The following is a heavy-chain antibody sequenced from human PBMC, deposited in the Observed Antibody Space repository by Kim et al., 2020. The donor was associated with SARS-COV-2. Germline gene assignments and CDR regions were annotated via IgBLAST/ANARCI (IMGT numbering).Heavy chain of an antibody. V-gene: IGHV3-66*01. Sequence: GGSLRLSCAASGFTVSSNYMSWVRQAPGKGLEWVSVIYSGGSTYYADSVKGRFTISRDNSKNTLYLQMNSLRAEDTAVYYCARDLRYFDWLSNRPYYYYGMDVWGQGTTVTVSS. CDR2: IYSGGST. J-gene: IGHJ6*02. CDR1: GFTVSSNY. CDR3: ARDLRYFDWLSNRPYYYYGMDV. D-gene: IGHD3-9*01.